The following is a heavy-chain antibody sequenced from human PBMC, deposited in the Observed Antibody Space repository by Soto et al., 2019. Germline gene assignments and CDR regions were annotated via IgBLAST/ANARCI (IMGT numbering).Heavy chain of an antibody. V-gene: IGHV4-59*01. CDR2: IHYSGHS. D-gene: IGHD6-19*01. Sequence: SETLSLTCTVSGASITNDYWTWTRQPPGKGLEWIGYIHYSGHSNYSPSLKSRVTMSVDTSRNQFSLKLTSVTAADTAIYYCARINDSSAWGWAFDFWGLGTLVTVSS. CDR1: GASITNDY. CDR3: ARINDSSAWGWAFDF. J-gene: IGHJ3*01.